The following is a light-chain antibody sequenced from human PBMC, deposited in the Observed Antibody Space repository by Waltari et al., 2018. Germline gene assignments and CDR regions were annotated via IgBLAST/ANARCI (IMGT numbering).Light chain of an antibody. J-gene: IGKJ1*01. CDR3: QQYNNWPGT. V-gene: IGKV3-15*01. CDR1: QSVSSN. Sequence: IDMTKSPDTLSSSPGERATLSCRASQSVSSNLAWYQQKPGQAPRLLIYGASTRATGIPARFSGSGSGTEFTLTISSLQSEDFAVYYCQQYNNWPGTFGQGTKVEIK. CDR2: GAS.